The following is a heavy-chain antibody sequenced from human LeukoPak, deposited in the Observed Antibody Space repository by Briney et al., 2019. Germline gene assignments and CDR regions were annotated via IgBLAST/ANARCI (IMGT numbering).Heavy chain of an antibody. D-gene: IGHD6-19*01. CDR3: ARAPGQWLARGLDY. Sequence: PSETLSLTCSVSGYSISSGYYWGWIRQPPGKGLEWIGNIYHSGSTYYNPSLKSRDTISVDTSKNQFSLKLNSVTAADTAVYYCARAPGQWLARGLDYWGQGTLVTVSS. J-gene: IGHJ4*02. CDR1: GYSISSGYY. V-gene: IGHV4-38-2*01. CDR2: IYHSGST.